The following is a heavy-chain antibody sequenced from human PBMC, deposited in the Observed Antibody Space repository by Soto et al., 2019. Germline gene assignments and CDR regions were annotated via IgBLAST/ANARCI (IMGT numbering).Heavy chain of an antibody. Sequence: QVQLVQSGAEVKKPGASVKVSCKASGYTFTSYDINWVRQATGQGLEWMGWMNPNSGNTGYAQKLQGRATMTRTSSICTAYRELSRVRSEDTAVYYCARGGRQPTPSPLQAMDVRGQGSTVSDSS. CDR3: ARGGRQPTPSPLQAMDV. V-gene: IGHV1-8*01. CDR2: MNPNSGNT. CDR1: GYTFTSYD. J-gene: IGHJ6*02.